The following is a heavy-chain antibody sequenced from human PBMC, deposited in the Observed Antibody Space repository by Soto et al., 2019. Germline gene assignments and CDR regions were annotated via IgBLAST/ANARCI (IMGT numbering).Heavy chain of an antibody. V-gene: IGHV1-69*01. Sequence: QVQLVQSGAEVKKPGSSVKVSCKASGGTFSSNAVSWVRQAPGLGLEWMGGIIPMSGTTKYAQKFQGRVTITADESTSTAYMELRSLRSEDTAVYYCARDTYCGGDCHSGYYYGMDVWGQGTTVTVSS. CDR2: IIPMSGTT. D-gene: IGHD2-21*02. CDR1: GGTFSSNA. CDR3: ARDTYCGGDCHSGYYYGMDV. J-gene: IGHJ6*02.